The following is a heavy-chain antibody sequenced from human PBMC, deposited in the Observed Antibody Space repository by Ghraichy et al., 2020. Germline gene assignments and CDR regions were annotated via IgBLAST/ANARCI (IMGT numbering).Heavy chain of an antibody. CDR3: ARAENFYDSTGYAGNF. CDR1: GFTFSTYW. D-gene: IGHD3-22*01. CDR2: IRQDGNKE. V-gene: IGHV3-7*03. Sequence: LTCAASGFTFSTYWMNWVRQAPGKGLEWVASIRQDGNKEYYVDSVKGRFTISRDNAKNSLYLQMHSLRAEDTAVYYCARAENFYDSTGYAGNFWGQGTLVTVSS. J-gene: IGHJ4*02.